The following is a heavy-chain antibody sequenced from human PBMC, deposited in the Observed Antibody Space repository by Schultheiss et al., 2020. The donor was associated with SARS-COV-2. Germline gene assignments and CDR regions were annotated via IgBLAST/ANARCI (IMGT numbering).Heavy chain of an antibody. CDR1: GGSFSGYY. CDR3: ARLGRSFFDY. Sequence: SETLSLTCVVYGGSFSGYYWSWIRQPPGKGLEWIGYIYYSGSTNYNPSLKSRVTISVDTSKNQFSLKLSSVTAADTAVYYCARLGRSFFDYWGQGTLVTVSS. V-gene: IGHV4-59*01. J-gene: IGHJ4*02. CDR2: IYYSGST.